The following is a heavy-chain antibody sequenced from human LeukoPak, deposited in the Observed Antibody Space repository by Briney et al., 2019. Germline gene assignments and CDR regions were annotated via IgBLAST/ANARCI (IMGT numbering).Heavy chain of an antibody. CDR3: ASDARNWRVRGVIIGDY. Sequence: GASVKVFCKASGYTFTGYYMHWVRQAPGQGLEWMGWINPNSGGTNYAQKFQGRVTMTRDTSISTAYMELSRLRSDDTAVYYCASDARNWRVRGVIIGDYWGQGTLVTVSS. J-gene: IGHJ4*02. CDR2: INPNSGGT. D-gene: IGHD3-10*01. V-gene: IGHV1-2*02. CDR1: GYTFTGYY.